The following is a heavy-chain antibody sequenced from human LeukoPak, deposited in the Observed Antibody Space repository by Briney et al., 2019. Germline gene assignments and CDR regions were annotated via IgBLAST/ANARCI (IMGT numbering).Heavy chain of an antibody. CDR2: ITSSGRTR. CDR3: ASEGEQLDFDY. Sequence: GGSLRLSCAASGFTFSGYEMNWVRQAPGKGLEWVSYITSSGRTRYYADSVKGRFTLSRDNAKNSLYLQMNSLRAEDTAVYYCASEGEQLDFDYWGQGTLVTVSS. D-gene: IGHD3-16*01. V-gene: IGHV3-48*03. CDR1: GFTFSGYE. J-gene: IGHJ4*02.